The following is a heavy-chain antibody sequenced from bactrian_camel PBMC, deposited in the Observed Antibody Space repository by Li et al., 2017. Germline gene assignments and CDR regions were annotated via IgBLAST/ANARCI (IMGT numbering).Heavy chain of an antibody. J-gene: IGHJ4*01. CDR3: AATLTRKYYIGCHYYTASRCLSL. D-gene: IGHD2*01. Sequence: HVQLVESGGGSVQSGGSLSLSCTASGLTFDDSDLGWYRQAQGNECELVSSIRTDGSTYYADSVKGRFTISRDNARNTLHVQINSLKTEATAVYHCAATLTRKYYIGCHYYTASRCLSLLGPGDPGHRL. CDR2: IRTDGST. CDR1: GLTFDDSD. V-gene: IGHV3S61*01.